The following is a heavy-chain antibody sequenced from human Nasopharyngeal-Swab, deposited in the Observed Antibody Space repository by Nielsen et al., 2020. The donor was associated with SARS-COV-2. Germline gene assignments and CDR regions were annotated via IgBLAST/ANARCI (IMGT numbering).Heavy chain of an antibody. CDR3: ARAGNFWSGYYRSYYYGMDV. V-gene: IGHV3-11*01. J-gene: IGHJ6*02. CDR2: ISSSGSTI. Sequence: RQAPGKGLEWVSYISSSGSTIYYADSVKGRFTISRDNAKNSLYLQVNSLRAEDTAVYYCARAGNFWSGYYRSYYYGMDVWGQGTTVTVSS. D-gene: IGHD3-3*01.